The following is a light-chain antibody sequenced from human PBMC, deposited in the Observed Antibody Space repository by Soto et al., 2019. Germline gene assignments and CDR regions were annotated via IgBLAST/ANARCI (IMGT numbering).Light chain of an antibody. CDR3: QQYRMSPNT. V-gene: IGKV3-20*01. CDR2: GAS. J-gene: IGKJ5*01. Sequence: VWTQSPGTLSLSPGEIATLSCRASQRVDDSHLAWYQLRPGQAPRLLIYGASTRATGIPDRFSGSGSGTEFSLTIRGLKPEDFAVYYCQQYRMSPNTFGQGTRLEIK. CDR1: QRVDDSH.